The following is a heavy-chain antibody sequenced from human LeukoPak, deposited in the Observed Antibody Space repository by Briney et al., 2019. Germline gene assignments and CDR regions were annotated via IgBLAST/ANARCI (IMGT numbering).Heavy chain of an antibody. Sequence: SETLSLTCTVSGDSISSYYWSWIRQPPGKGLEWIGYIYYSGSTNYNPSLKSRVTISVDTSKNQFSLKLSSVTAADTAVYYCARSSTGSYFDYWGQGTLVTVSS. D-gene: IGHD3-3*02. CDR1: GDSISSYY. CDR3: ARSSTGSYFDY. J-gene: IGHJ4*02. CDR2: IYYSGST. V-gene: IGHV4-59*01.